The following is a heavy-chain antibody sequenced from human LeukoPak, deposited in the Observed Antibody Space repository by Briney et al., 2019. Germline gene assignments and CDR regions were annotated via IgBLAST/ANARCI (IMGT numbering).Heavy chain of an antibody. CDR3: AREGEGYCSGGSCYDAFDI. CDR1: GGSISSSSYY. J-gene: IGHJ3*02. V-gene: IGHV4-39*07. D-gene: IGHD2-15*01. Sequence: SETLSLTCTVSGGSISSSSYYWGWNRQPPGKGLEWIGSIYYSGSTYYNPSLKSRVTISVDTSKNQFSLKLSSVTAADTAVYYCAREGEGYCSGGSCYDAFDIWGQGTMVTVSS. CDR2: IYYSGST.